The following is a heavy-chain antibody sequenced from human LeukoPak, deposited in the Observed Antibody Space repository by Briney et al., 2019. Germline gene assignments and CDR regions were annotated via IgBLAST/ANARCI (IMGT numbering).Heavy chain of an antibody. V-gene: IGHV1-18*04. J-gene: IGHJ4*02. CDR3: ARHSGSGWQALGY. D-gene: IGHD6-19*01. CDR1: GYTFTSNG. Sequence: AWVKVSCKASGYTFTSNGISWVRQPPAQGLEWMGSIIAYNGNTNYDQKFQGRVTITTDTSTTTAYMELRSLESDDTAVYYCARHSGSGWQALGYWGQGTLVTVSS. CDR2: IIAYNGNT.